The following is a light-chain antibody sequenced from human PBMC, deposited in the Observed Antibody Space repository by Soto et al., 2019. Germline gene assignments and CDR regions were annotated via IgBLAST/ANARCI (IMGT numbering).Light chain of an antibody. CDR1: SSNIGAGYD. CDR3: QSYDSSLSANYV. CDR2: GNS. Sequence: QSVLTQPPSVSGAPGQRVTISCTGSSSNIGAGYDVHWYQQLPGTAPKLLIYGNSNRPSGVPDRFSGSNSGTSASLAITGLQAEDEADYYCQSYDSSLSANYVFGTGTKLTVL. J-gene: IGLJ1*01. V-gene: IGLV1-40*01.